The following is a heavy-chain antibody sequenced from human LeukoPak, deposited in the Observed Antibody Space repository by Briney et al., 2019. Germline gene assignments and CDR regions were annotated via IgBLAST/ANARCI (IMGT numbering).Heavy chain of an antibody. Sequence: GGSLRLSCTASGFTFGDYAMSWVRQAPGKGLEWVGFIRSEAYGGTTEYAASVKGRFTISRDDSKSIAYLQMNSLKTEDTAVYYCTRAPAALFDYWGQGTLVTVSS. V-gene: IGHV3-49*04. CDR2: IRSEAYGGTT. J-gene: IGHJ4*02. D-gene: IGHD2-2*01. CDR3: TRAPAALFDY. CDR1: GFTFGDYA.